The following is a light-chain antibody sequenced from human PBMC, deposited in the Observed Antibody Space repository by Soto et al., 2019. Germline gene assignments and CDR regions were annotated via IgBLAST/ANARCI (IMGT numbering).Light chain of an antibody. CDR3: SSYAGSNMGV. J-gene: IGLJ1*01. CDR1: ISDVGGYNF. Sequence: QSALTQPPSASGSPGQSVTISCTGTISDVGGYNFVSWYQQQPGKAPKLLIYEVTQRPSGVPDRFSGSKSGNTASLTVSGLQAEDEADYYCSSYAGSNMGVFGTGTKLTVL. V-gene: IGLV2-8*01. CDR2: EVT.